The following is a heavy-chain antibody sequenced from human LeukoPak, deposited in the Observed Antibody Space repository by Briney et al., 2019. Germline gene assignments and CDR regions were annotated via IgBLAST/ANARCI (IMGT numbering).Heavy chain of an antibody. J-gene: IGHJ4*02. V-gene: IGHV3-74*03. D-gene: IGHD5-12*01. CDR2: INSDGSSI. CDR1: GFTFSSYW. CDR3: AREGRVSGYDFDC. Sequence: QPGGSLRLSCAASGFTFSSYWMHWVRQAPGKGLVWVSRINSDGSSITYADSVKGRFTISRDNAKNTLFLQMNSLRVEDTAVYHCAREGRVSGYDFDCWGQGTLVTVSS.